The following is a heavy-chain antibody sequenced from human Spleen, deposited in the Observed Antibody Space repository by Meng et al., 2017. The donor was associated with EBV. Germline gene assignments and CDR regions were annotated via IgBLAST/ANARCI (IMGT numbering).Heavy chain of an antibody. Sequence: QVQLVESGGGVVQPGRXXGLSCAASGFTFSGYGMFWVRQAPGKGPEWVAIMPSDGGNIYYADSVKGRFTISRDNSKNTLYLQMNSLRGEDTAVYYCARDLSGRFDPWGQGTLVTVSS. V-gene: IGHV3-30*03. J-gene: IGHJ5*02. CDR3: ARDLSGRFDP. CDR2: MPSDGGNI. D-gene: IGHD1-14*01. CDR1: GFTFSGYG.